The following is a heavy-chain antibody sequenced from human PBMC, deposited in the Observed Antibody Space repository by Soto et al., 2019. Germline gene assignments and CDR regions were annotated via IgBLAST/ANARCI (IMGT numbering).Heavy chain of an antibody. D-gene: IGHD3-16*02. CDR1: GFTVSSNY. V-gene: IGHV3-66*01. Sequence: EVQLVESGGGLVQPGGSLRLSCAASGFTVSSNYMSWVRQAPGKGLEWVSVIYSGGSTYYADSVKGRFTISRDNSKHTLYLQMNSLGAEDSAVYFCARGEPYVYIWGSYRRYYFDYWGQGTLVTVSS. CDR2: IYSGGST. J-gene: IGHJ4*02. CDR3: ARGEPYVYIWGSYRRYYFDY.